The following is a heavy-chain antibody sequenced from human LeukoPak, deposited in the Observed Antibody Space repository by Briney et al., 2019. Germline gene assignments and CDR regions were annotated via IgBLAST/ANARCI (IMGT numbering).Heavy chain of an antibody. CDR1: GFDFRIYW. Sequence: GGSLRLSCAASGFDFRIYWMHWVRQAPGKGLVWVSRINSDGSGTYADSVKGRFTISRDNANNMLYLQMNSLRADDTAVYYCTRDAQTCHSSGCWKPSDFCGQGALVTVSS. CDR3: TRDAQTCHSSGCWKPSDF. D-gene: IGHD3-22*01. V-gene: IGHV3-74*01. CDR2: INSDGSGT. J-gene: IGHJ4*02.